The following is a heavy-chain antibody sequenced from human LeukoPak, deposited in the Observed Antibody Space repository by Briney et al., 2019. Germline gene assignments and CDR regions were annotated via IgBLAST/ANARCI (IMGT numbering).Heavy chain of an antibody. D-gene: IGHD4-17*01. J-gene: IGHJ4*02. V-gene: IGHV3-21*04. CDR2: ISTSSRQI. CDR1: GFTFSGYS. Sequence: GGSLRLSCVASGFTFSGYSMNWVRQAPGKGLEWVSSISTSSRQIFYADSVKGRFTISRDNAKNSLDLQMHNLGAEDTAFYYCARGSPGLRPFDYWGQGALVIVSS. CDR3: ARGSPGLRPFDY.